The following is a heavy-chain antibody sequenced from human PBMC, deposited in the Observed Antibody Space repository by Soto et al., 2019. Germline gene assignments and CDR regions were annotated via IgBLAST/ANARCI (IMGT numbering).Heavy chain of an antibody. Sequence: LSLTCAVYGGSFSGYYWTWIRQTPGKGLEWIGEINHSGSTNYKPSLKSRISMSADTSKKQFSLNLTSVTAADTAVYYCARGECSSNYCFTRWALDIWGQGTVVTVSS. V-gene: IGHV4-34*01. CDR1: GGSFSGYY. D-gene: IGHD2-2*01. CDR3: ARGECSSNYCFTRWALDI. CDR2: INHSGST. J-gene: IGHJ3*02.